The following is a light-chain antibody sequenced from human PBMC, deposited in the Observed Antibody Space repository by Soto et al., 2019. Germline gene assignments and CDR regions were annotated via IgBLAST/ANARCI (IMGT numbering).Light chain of an antibody. CDR3: FVSYSGVQLV. Sequence: QAVVTQPPSLSVSPGGSVTFTCTSSSGAVAGNNYPYWFQQKPGQAPRTLIYDTANRFPWAPTRFSGSLLGSKAALTRSGAHPEDEADYYCFVSYSGVQLVFGGGTKLTVL. CDR2: DTA. J-gene: IGLJ3*02. V-gene: IGLV7-46*01. CDR1: SGAVAGNNY.